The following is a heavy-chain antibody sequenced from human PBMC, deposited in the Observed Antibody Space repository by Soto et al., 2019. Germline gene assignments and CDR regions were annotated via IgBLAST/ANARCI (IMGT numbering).Heavy chain of an antibody. J-gene: IGHJ4*02. V-gene: IGHV1-69*02. CDR2: IIPILGMA. D-gene: IGHD3-10*01. CDR1: GGTFTSYT. CDR3: ATSYGSVSAHFDY. Sequence: QVQLVQSGAEVKMPGSSVKVSCTASGGTFTSYTFSWVRQVPGQGLEGMGRIIPILGMADSAQKFQGRVTINADESTSTVYMKLSSLRSEDTAVYYCATSYGSVSAHFDYWGQGTLVTVS.